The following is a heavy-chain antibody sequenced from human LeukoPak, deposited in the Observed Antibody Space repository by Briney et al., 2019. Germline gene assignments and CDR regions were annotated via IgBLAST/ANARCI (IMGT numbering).Heavy chain of an antibody. D-gene: IGHD2-21*01. CDR1: GGSISSGGYY. J-gene: IGHJ3*02. CDR3: ARYYSNHAFDI. Sequence: PSQTLSLTCTVSGGSISSGGYYWSWIRQHPGNGLEWIGYMYYSGSTYYNPSLKSRVTISVDTSKNQFSLKLSSVTAADTAVYYCARYYSNHAFDIWGQGTMVTVSS. V-gene: IGHV4-31*03. CDR2: MYYSGST.